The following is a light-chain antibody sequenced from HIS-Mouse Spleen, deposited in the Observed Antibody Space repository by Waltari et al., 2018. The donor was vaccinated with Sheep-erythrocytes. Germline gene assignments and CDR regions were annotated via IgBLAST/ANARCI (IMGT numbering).Light chain of an antibody. CDR2: AAS. Sequence: IQMTQSSTSLPASVGDSVTITCQASQSISSYLNWYQQKPGKAPKLLIYAASSLQSGVPSRFSGSGSGTDFTLTISSLQPEDFATYYCQQSYSTPYTFGQGTKLEIK. V-gene: IGKV1-39*01. CDR1: QSISSY. J-gene: IGKJ2*01. CDR3: QQSYSTPYT.